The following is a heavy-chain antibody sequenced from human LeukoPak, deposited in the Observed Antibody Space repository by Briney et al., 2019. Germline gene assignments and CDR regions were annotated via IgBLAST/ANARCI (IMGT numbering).Heavy chain of an antibody. J-gene: IGHJ3*01. D-gene: IGHD3-22*01. Sequence: PGGSLRLSCGASGFSVRPNYMSWVRQAPGKGLEWVSVIYSGGTIRYADSVKGRFTISRDNSRDTLHLQMNSLRVDDTAVYYCVRAVHHMFYSDSRGYYGDAFDVWGQGTVVTVSS. CDR2: IYSGGTI. CDR3: VRAVHHMFYSDSRGYYGDAFDV. CDR1: GFSVRPNY. V-gene: IGHV3-53*01.